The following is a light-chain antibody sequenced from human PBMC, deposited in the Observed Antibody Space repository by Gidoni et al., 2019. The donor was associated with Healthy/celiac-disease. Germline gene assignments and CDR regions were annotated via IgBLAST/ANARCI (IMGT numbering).Light chain of an antibody. CDR3: QQYGSSPKT. Sequence: EFVFTLSPGTLSLSPGESAPLSCRASQSVSSSYLAWYQQKPGQAPRLLIYGASSRATGIPDRFSGSGSGTDFTLTISRLEPEDFAVYYCQQYGSSPKTFGQGTKVEIK. V-gene: IGKV3-20*01. J-gene: IGKJ1*01. CDR1: QSVSSSY. CDR2: GAS.